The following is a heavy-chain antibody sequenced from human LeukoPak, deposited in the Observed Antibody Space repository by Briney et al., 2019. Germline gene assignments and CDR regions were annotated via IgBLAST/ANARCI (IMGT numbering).Heavy chain of an antibody. J-gene: IGHJ3*02. Sequence: GRSLRLSCAASGFTFSSFGLHWVRQAPGTGLEWVAFIAYDGTNEQHADSVKGRFTISRDNSINTLYLQMNSLRAEDTAVYYCAKNRGYNYDSDALDIWGQGTMVTVSS. V-gene: IGHV3-30*18. CDR1: GFTFSSFG. D-gene: IGHD5-18*01. CDR2: IAYDGTNE. CDR3: AKNRGYNYDSDALDI.